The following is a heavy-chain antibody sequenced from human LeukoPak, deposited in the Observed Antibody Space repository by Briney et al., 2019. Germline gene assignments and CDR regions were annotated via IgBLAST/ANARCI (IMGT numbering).Heavy chain of an antibody. D-gene: IGHD5-12*01. CDR3: ARSSSRGYSGYDPPYFDY. Sequence: SQTLSLTCTVSGDSISSGDYYWSWIRQPAGKGLEWIGRIYTSGSTNYNPSLKSRVTISVDTSKNQFSLKLSSVTAADTAVYYCARSSSRGYSGYDPPYFDYWGQGTLVTVSS. CDR2: IYTSGST. J-gene: IGHJ4*02. CDR1: GDSISSGDYY. V-gene: IGHV4-61*02.